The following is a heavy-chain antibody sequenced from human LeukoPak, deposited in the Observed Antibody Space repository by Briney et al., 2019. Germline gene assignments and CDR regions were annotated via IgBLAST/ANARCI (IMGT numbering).Heavy chain of an antibody. CDR3: ASWLGAAGRRGASD. CDR2: ISGSGGSGGST. D-gene: IGHD3-10*01. CDR1: GFTFSSYA. Sequence: GGSLRLSCAASGFTFSSYAMSWVRQAPGKGLEWVSGISGSGGSGGSTYYADSVKGRFTISRDNSKNTLYLQMNSLRAEDTAVYYCASWLGAAGRRGASDWGQGTLVTVSS. V-gene: IGHV3-23*01. J-gene: IGHJ4*02.